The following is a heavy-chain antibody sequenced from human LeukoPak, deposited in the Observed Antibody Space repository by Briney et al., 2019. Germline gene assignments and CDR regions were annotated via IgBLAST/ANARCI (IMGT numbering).Heavy chain of an antibody. D-gene: IGHD2-15*01. J-gene: IGHJ3*02. CDR2: ISSSSSYI. CDR1: GFTFSSYS. Sequence: GASLRLSCAASGFTFSSYSMNWVRHAPGKGLEWVSSISSSSSYIYYADSVKGRFTISRDNAKNSLYLQMNSLRAEDTAVYYCARQVVAATFDAFDIWGQGTMVTVSS. V-gene: IGHV3-21*01. CDR3: ARQVVAATFDAFDI.